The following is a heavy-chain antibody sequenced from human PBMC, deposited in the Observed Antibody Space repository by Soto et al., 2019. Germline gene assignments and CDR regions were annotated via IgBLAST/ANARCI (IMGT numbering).Heavy chain of an antibody. J-gene: IGHJ5*02. Sequence: QVQLVQSGAEVKKPGASVKVSCKASGYTFTTHGISWVRQVPGQGLEWMGWVRGDNGHTNYAQSLQGRVTMTTDTTTNTAYMELRSRRSDDTAVYYCARALGYCRSGTCYREWFDPWGQGTLVTVSS. D-gene: IGHD2-15*01. V-gene: IGHV1-18*01. CDR1: GYTFTTHG. CDR2: VRGDNGHT. CDR3: ARALGYCRSGTCYREWFDP.